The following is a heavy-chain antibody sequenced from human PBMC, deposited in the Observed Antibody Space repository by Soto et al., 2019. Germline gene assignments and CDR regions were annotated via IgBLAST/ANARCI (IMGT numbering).Heavy chain of an antibody. CDR1: GYTFTSNY. J-gene: IGHJ5*02. D-gene: IGHD6-25*01. V-gene: IGHV1-46*01. CDR2: INPTDGST. Sequence: ASVKVSCKASGYTFTSNYIDWVRQAPGQGLEWMGIINPTDGSTRYAQKFQGRVTMTRDTSISTAYMELSSLRYDDTAVYYCVRGGFLSHDHVIIAPATLGFDPWGQGTLVTVSS. CDR3: VRGGFLSHDHVIIAPATLGFDP.